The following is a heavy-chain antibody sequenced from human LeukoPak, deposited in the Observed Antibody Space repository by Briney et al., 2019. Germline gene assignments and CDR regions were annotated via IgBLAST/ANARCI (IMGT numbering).Heavy chain of an antibody. Sequence: PGRSLRLSCEVSGFTFSTYGMHWVRQAPGKGLEWVAVISYDGSNKYYADSVKGRFTISRDNSKNTLYPQMNSLRAEDTAVYYCAKDGYSKPAVVIYFDHWGQGTLVTVSS. D-gene: IGHD3-22*01. CDR1: GFTFSTYG. CDR2: ISYDGSNK. CDR3: AKDGYSKPAVVIYFDH. V-gene: IGHV3-30*18. J-gene: IGHJ4*02.